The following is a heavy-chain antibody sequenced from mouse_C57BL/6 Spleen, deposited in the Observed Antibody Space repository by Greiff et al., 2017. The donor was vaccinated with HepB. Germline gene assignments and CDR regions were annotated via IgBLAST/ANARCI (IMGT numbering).Heavy chain of an antibody. J-gene: IGHJ1*03. CDR1: GFTFTDYY. CDR2: IRNKANGYTT. D-gene: IGHD1-1*01. Sequence: EVKVVESGGGLVQPGGSLSLSCAASGFTFTDYYMSWVRQPPGKALEWLGFIRNKANGYTTEYSASVKGRFTISRDNSQSILYLQMNALRAEDSATYYCARSRDYFYWYVDVWGTGTTVTVSS. V-gene: IGHV7-3*01. CDR3: ARSRDYFYWYVDV.